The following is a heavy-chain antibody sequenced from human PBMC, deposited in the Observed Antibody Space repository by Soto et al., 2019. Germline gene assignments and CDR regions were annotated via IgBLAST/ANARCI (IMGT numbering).Heavy chain of an antibody. Sequence: QVQVVQSGAEVKKPGASVKVSCKPYGYTFTAYYIHWVRQAPGQGLECLGWIDPRSGVTDYAQKFQGRAIMTRATSIKTVYMALCWRPSEDTAVYYCATDDYGAFALWGPGPLVTVSS. CDR2: IDPRSGVT. V-gene: IGHV1-2*02. CDR3: ATDDYGAFAL. J-gene: IGHJ4*02. D-gene: IGHD4-17*01. CDR1: GYTFTAYY.